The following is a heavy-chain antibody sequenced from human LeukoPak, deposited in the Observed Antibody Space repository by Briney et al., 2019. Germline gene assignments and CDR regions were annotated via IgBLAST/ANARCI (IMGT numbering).Heavy chain of an antibody. CDR1: GYTVSDQ. CDR2: IYYSGST. V-gene: IGHV4-38-2*01. J-gene: IGHJ5*02. Sequence: GSLCLSCAASGYTVSDQWGWIRQPPGKGLEWIGSIYYSGSTYYNPSLKSRVTISVDTSKNQFSLKLSSVTAADTAVYYCARQIVPAAPIYPWGHGTLVTVSS. D-gene: IGHD2-2*01. CDR3: ARQIVPAAPIYP.